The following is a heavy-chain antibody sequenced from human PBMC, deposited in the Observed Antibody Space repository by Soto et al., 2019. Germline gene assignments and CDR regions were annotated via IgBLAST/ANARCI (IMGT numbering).Heavy chain of an antibody. CDR1: GGSINSYF. V-gene: IGHV4-59*01. D-gene: IGHD3-3*01. Sequence: TSETLSLTCTVSGGSINSYFWSWVRQPPGKGLQWIGFVFYSGATNYNPSLKSRVTVSLDTSKNQFSLNLTSVTAADTAIYYCAKSPRGTISLDSWGQGTLVTVSS. CDR3: AKSPRGTISLDS. J-gene: IGHJ4*02. CDR2: VFYSGAT.